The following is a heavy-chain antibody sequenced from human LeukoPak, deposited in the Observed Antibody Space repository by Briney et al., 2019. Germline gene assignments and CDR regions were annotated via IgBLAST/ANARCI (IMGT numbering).Heavy chain of an antibody. V-gene: IGHV3-66*02. J-gene: IGHJ4*02. CDR3: ARVPWNDGHEGDY. D-gene: IGHD1-1*01. CDR2: IYSGSNT. Sequence: GGSLRLSCAVSRFTLSSDYMSWVGQAQGKGPEWVSVIYSGSNTYHVDSVKGRFTISRDNSKNTLYLQMSSLRVEDTAVYYCARVPWNDGHEGDYWGQGTLVTVSS. CDR1: RFTLSSDY.